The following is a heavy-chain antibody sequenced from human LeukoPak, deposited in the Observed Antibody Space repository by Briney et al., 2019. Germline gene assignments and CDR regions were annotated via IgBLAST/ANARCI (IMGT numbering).Heavy chain of an antibody. CDR2: ITPDGSGK. D-gene: IGHD1-1*01. J-gene: IGHJ4*02. CDR3: GTFWNRQQRDY. V-gene: IGHV3-7*01. CDR1: GFSFTDYR. Sequence: GGSLRLSCAASGFSFTDYRMSWVRQAPGKGLEWVADITPDGSGKTYVDSVKGRFTISRDNAKQSLYLQMDTGTAEDTAVYYCGTFWNRQQRDYWGQGILVTVSS.